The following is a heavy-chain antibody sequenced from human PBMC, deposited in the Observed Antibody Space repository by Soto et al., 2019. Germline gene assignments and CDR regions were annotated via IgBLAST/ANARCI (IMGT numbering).Heavy chain of an antibody. D-gene: IGHD3-10*01. CDR1: GGGSISSSSYF. V-gene: IGHV4-39*01. CDR3: ARGQYYYGSGSYYPFDY. Sequence: SETLSLTCTVSGGGSISSSSYFWGWIRQPPGKGLEWIGSINHRGSVYYNPSLKSRVTISVDTSKNEYSLKLSSVTAADTAVYYCARGQYYYGSGSYYPFDYWGQGTLVTVSS. J-gene: IGHJ4*02. CDR2: INHRGSV.